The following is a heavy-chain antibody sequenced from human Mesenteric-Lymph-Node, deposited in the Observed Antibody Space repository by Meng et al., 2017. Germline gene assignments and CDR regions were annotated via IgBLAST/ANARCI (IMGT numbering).Heavy chain of an antibody. Sequence: QVPLRQGGAGLLKPSETLSLTLAVYGGSFNDYYWTCIRQPPGKGLEWIGEINHSANTNYNPSLKSRATISVDTSSNQFSLRLSSVTAADTAVYYCARVDFRGDSYDSTGLGHWGQGTLVTVSS. D-gene: IGHD3-22*01. CDR1: GGSFNDYY. CDR2: INHSANT. V-gene: IGHV4-34*01. J-gene: IGHJ4*02. CDR3: ARVDFRGDSYDSTGLGH.